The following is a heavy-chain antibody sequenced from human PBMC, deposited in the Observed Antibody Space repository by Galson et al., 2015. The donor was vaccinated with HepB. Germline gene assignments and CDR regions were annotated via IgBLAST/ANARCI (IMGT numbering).Heavy chain of an antibody. CDR2: IYYSGST. Sequence: ETLSLTRTVPGGSIRGYYWRWIRQPPGKGLERIGYIYYSGSTRYTPSLKSRVTISVDTSKNQFSLKLNPVTDADTAVYYCAGIVRGRYFQHWGQGTLVTVSS. CDR3: AGIVRGRYFQH. J-gene: IGHJ1*01. V-gene: IGHV4-59*01. D-gene: IGHD3-10*01. CDR1: GGSIRGYY.